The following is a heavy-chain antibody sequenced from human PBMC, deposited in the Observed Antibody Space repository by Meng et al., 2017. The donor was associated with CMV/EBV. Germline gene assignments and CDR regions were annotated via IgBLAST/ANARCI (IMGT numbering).Heavy chain of an antibody. Sequence: GESLKISCAASGFTFSSYSMNWVRQAPGKGLEWVSAISGSGGSTYYADSVKGRFTISRDNSKNTLYLQMNSLRAEDTAVYYCANGRGGLFDYWGQGTLVTVSS. CDR1: GFTFSSYS. J-gene: IGHJ4*02. CDR2: ISGSGGST. V-gene: IGHV3-23*01. D-gene: IGHD1-26*01. CDR3: ANGRGGLFDY.